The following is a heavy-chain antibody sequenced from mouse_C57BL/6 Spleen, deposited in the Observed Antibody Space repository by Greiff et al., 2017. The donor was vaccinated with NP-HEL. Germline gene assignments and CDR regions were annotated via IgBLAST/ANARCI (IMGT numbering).Heavy chain of an antibody. CDR1: GYAFTNYL. CDR2: INPGSGGT. Sequence: QVQLKESGAELVRPGPSVKVSCKASGYAFTNYLIEWVKQRPGQGLEWIGVINPGSGGTNYNEKFKGKATLTADKSSSTAYMQLSSLTSEDSAVYFCALGRNYYAMDYWGQGTSVTVSS. D-gene: IGHD4-1*01. J-gene: IGHJ4*01. CDR3: ALGRNYYAMDY. V-gene: IGHV1-54*01.